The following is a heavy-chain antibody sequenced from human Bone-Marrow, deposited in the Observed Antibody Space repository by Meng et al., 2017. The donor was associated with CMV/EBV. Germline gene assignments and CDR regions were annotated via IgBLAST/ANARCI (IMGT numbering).Heavy chain of an antibody. J-gene: IGHJ6*01. CDR2: IYYSGST. V-gene: IGHV4-39*07. CDR1: GGSISSSSYY. CDR3: ARDFGDFGMDV. Sequence: SETLSLTCTVSGGSISSSSYYWGWIRQPPGKGLEWIGSIYYSGSTYYNPSLKSRVTISVDTSKNQFSLKLSSVTAADTAVYYCARDFGDFGMDVWGQGTTVTGSS. D-gene: IGHD3-3*01.